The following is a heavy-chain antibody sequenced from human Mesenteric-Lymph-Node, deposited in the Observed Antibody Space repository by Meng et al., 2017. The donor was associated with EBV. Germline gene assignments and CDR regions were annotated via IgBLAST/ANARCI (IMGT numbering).Heavy chain of an antibody. V-gene: IGHV4-4*02. D-gene: IGHD3-10*01. CDR3: VKVQSSGRSSWFDP. CDR2: IYHSGST. Sequence: QAQLQESGPGQVAPSGTLSLTFAVSGDSIITYNWWTWLRQSPEKGLEWIGEIYHSGSTNYNPSLRSRVTISMDKSRNQFSLKMTSVTAADTAIYYCVKVQSSGRSSWFDPWGQGTLVTVSS. CDR1: GDSIITYNW. J-gene: IGHJ5*02.